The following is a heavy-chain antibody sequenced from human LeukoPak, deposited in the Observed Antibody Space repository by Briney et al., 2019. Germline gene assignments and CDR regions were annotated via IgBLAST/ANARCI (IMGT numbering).Heavy chain of an antibody. CDR1: GFTFRSYA. CDR2: ISGSGNST. V-gene: IGHV3-23*01. J-gene: IGHJ4*02. D-gene: IGHD3-16*01. Sequence: PGGSLRLSCAASGFTFRSYAMSWVRQAPGKGPEWVSAISGSGNSTYYADSVKGRFTISRDNSKNTLFLEMNSLRVEDTAVYYCAKGRGFRVWDPWDNWGQGTLITVSS. CDR3: AKGRGFRVWDPWDN.